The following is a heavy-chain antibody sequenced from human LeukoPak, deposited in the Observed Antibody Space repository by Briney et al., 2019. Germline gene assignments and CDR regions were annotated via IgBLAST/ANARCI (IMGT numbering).Heavy chain of an antibody. J-gene: IGHJ4*02. D-gene: IGHD6-19*01. CDR2: IYYSGST. Sequence: PSETLSLTCTVSGGSISSHYWSWIRQPPGKGLGWIGYIYYSGSTNYNPSLKSRVTISVDTSKNQFSLKLSSVTAADTAVYYCARDFGGWYPGLFDYWGQGTLVTVSP. CDR1: GGSISSHY. CDR3: ARDFGGWYPGLFDY. V-gene: IGHV4-59*11.